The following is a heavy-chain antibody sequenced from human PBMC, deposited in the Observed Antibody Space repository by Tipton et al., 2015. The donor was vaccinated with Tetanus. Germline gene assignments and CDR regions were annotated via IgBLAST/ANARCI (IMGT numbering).Heavy chain of an antibody. D-gene: IGHD4-11*01. CDR2: IYYSGTT. CDR3: ASLPTYGNYLWC. Sequence: TLSLTCTVSGGSISGFYWNWVRQAPGKGPEWIGYIYYSGTTHYNPSLKNRITISVDTSKNQFSLRLSSVTAADTAVYYCASLPTYGNYLWCWGQGTLVTVSS. J-gene: IGHJ1*01. CDR1: GGSISGFY. V-gene: IGHV4-59*01.